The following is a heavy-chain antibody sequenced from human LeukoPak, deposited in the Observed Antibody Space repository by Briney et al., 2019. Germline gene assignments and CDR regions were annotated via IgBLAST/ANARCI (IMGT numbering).Heavy chain of an antibody. Sequence: ASVKVSCKASGYTFTDYYMHWLRQAPGQGLEWMGWINPNSGGTNYAQNFQGRVTMTRDTSTSTAYMELSRLRSDDTAVYYCARGSGYSYGYYFDYWGQGTLVTVSS. V-gene: IGHV1-2*02. D-gene: IGHD5-18*01. CDR2: INPNSGGT. CDR3: ARGSGYSYGYYFDY. CDR1: GYTFTDYY. J-gene: IGHJ4*02.